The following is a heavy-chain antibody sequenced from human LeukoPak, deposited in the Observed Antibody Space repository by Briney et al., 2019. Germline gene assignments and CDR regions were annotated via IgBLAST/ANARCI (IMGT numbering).Heavy chain of an antibody. V-gene: IGHV3-74*01. Sequence: GGSLRLSCAASGFTFSSYWMHWVRQAPGKGLVWVSRINSDGSSTSYADSVKGRFTISRDNAKNTLYLQMNSLRAEDTATYYCAKNGDRGAYCSGGSCYPYYYYNMDVWGKGTTVTISS. CDR3: AKNGDRGAYCSGGSCYPYYYYNMDV. CDR2: INSDGSST. D-gene: IGHD2-15*01. J-gene: IGHJ6*03. CDR1: GFTFSSYW.